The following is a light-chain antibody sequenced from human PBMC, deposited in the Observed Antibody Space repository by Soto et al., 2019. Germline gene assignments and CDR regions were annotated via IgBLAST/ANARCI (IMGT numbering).Light chain of an antibody. J-gene: IGLJ3*02. V-gene: IGLV2-8*01. CDR2: EVS. CDR1: SSDVGGYNY. Sequence: QSALTQPPSASGSPGQSVTISCTGTSSDVGGYNYVSWYQQHPGKAPKLMIYEVSKRPSGVPDRFSGSKSGNTASLTVSGQQAEDEADYYGSSYACRNNWVFGGGTKVTVL. CDR3: SSYACRNNWV.